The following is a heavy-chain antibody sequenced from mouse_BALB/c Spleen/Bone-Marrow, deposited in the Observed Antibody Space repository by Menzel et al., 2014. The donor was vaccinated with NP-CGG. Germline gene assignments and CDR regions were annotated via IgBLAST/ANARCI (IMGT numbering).Heavy chain of an antibody. D-gene: IGHD1-1*01. V-gene: IGHV1-7*01. CDR1: GYTFTSYW. CDR2: INPSTGYT. CDR3: ARQITTVGYAMDY. J-gene: IGHJ4*01. Sequence: VQLQESGAELAKPGASVKMSCKASGYTFTSYWMHWVKQRPGQGLVWIGYINPSTGYTEYNQKFKDKATLTADKSSSTAYMQLSSLPSEDSAVYYCARQITTVGYAMDYWGQGPSVTVSS.